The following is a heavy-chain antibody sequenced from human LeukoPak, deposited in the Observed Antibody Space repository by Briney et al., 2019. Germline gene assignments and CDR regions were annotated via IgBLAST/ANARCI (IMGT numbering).Heavy chain of an antibody. CDR1: GFTFSDYY. CDR2: ISSSGSTI. Sequence: PGGSLRLSCAASGFTFSDYYMSWIRQAPGKGLEWVSYISSSGSTIYYADSVKGRFTISRDNAKNSLYLQMNSLSAEDTAVYYCARSQQLIRTFDSWGQGTPVTVSS. J-gene: IGHJ4*02. D-gene: IGHD6-13*01. V-gene: IGHV3-11*01. CDR3: ARSQQLIRTFDS.